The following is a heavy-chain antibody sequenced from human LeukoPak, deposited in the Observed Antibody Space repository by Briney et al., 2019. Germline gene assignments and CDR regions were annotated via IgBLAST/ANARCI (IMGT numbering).Heavy chain of an antibody. J-gene: IGHJ4*02. CDR1: GFTFSSYS. CDR2: ISSSSSYM. Sequence: GSLRLSCAASGFTFSSYSMNWVRQAPGKGLEWVSSISSSSSYMYYVDSVKGRFTISRDNAENSLYLQMNSLRAEDTAVYYCARTGYDSSGYYSDYWGQGTLVTVSS. D-gene: IGHD3-22*01. V-gene: IGHV3-21*01. CDR3: ARTGYDSSGYYSDY.